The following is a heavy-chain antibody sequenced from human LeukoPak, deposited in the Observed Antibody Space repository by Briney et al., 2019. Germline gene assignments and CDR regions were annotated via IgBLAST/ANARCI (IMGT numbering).Heavy chain of an antibody. CDR3: ARAPFPPNYYYYGMDV. J-gene: IGHJ6*02. V-gene: IGHV4-31*03. CDR2: IYYSGST. Sequence: SQTLSLTCTVSGGSISSCGYYWSWIRQHPGTGLEWIGYIYYSGSTYYNPSLKSRVTISVDTSKNQFSLKLSSVTAADTAVYYCARAPFPPNYYYYGMDVWGQGTTVTVSS. CDR1: GGSISSCGYY.